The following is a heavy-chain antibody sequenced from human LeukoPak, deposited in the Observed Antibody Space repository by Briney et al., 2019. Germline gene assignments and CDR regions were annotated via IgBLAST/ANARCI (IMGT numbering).Heavy chain of an antibody. CDR3: ARQLYGSDY. CDR2: VNHSGYT. CDR1: GVSFSTYY. D-gene: IGHD4-17*01. J-gene: IGHJ4*02. V-gene: IGHV4-34*01. Sequence: SDTLSLTCDVSGVSFSTYYWSWIRQSPEKGLEWIGEVNHSGYTNYNPSLKGRVTISVDTSKNQFSLKLSSVTAADTAVYYCARQLYGSDYWGQGTLVIVSS.